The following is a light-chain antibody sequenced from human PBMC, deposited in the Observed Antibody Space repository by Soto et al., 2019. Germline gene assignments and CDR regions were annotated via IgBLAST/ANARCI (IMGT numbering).Light chain of an antibody. CDR3: QQSYSTPPWT. CDR1: QSISRY. Sequence: DIQMTQSPSSLSASVGDRVTITCRASQSISRYLNWYQQKPGKAPKLLIYAASSLQSGVPSRFSGSGSGTDFTLTISSLQPEEFATYYCQQSYSTPPWTFGQGTKVEIK. V-gene: IGKV1-39*01. J-gene: IGKJ1*01. CDR2: AAS.